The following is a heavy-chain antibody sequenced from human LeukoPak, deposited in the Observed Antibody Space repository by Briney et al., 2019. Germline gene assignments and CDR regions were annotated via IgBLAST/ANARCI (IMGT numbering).Heavy chain of an antibody. D-gene: IGHD3-10*01. CDR3: AKAFFSGSGGNHKHFDS. J-gene: IGHJ4*02. CDR2: MSSVT. V-gene: IGHV3-23*01. CDR1: GFTFSNFA. Sequence: GGSLRLSCAASGFTFSNFAMSWVRQAPGKGLEWVSAMSSVTYYADSVKGRFTISRDDTKSTLFLQMNSLRAEDTAVYYCAKAFFSGSGGNHKHFDSWGQGTLVTVSS.